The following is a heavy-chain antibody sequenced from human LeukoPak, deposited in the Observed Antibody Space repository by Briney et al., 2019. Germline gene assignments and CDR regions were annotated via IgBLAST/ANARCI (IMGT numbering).Heavy chain of an antibody. Sequence: GGSLRLSCAASGFTVSSNYMSWVRQAPGKGLEWVSVIYSGGSTYYADSVKGRFTISRDTSKNTLYLQMNSLRAEDTAVYYCAWMRPYNWFDPWGQGTLVTVSS. CDR2: IYSGGST. CDR1: GFTVSSNY. CDR3: AWMRPYNWFDP. V-gene: IGHV3-53*01. J-gene: IGHJ5*02. D-gene: IGHD2-2*03.